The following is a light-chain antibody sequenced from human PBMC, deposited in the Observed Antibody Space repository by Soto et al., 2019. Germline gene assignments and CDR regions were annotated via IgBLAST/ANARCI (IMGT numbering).Light chain of an antibody. J-gene: IGKJ5*01. V-gene: IGKV3-11*01. Sequence: EVELTQSPAILSLSPGETATLSCRASQSVDKFLAWYQQRPGQPPRLLIFDASNRATGVPVRFSGSGSGTVFTLTIGSLEPEDSAVYYCQQRKNWPPITCGQGTRREIK. CDR2: DAS. CDR3: QQRKNWPPIT. CDR1: QSVDKF.